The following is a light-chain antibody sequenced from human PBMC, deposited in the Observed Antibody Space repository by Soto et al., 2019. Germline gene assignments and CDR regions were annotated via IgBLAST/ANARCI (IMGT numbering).Light chain of an antibody. V-gene: IGKV1-8*01. CDR3: QQYYSYALT. CDR1: QGISSY. CDR2: AAS. J-gene: IGKJ4*01. Sequence: AIRMTQSPSSFSASTGDRVTITCRASQGISSYLAWYQQKPGKAPKLLIYAASTLQCGVPSRFSGSGSVTDFTLTISCLQSEDFETYYCQQYYSYALTFGGATKWQIK.